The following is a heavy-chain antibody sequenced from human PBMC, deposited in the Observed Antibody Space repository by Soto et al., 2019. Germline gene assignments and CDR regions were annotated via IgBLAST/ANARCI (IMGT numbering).Heavy chain of an antibody. J-gene: IGHJ6*02. Sequence: AASVKVSCKASGYTFTSYGISWVRQAPGQGLEWMGWISAYNGNTNYAQKLQGRVTMTTDTSTSTAYMELRSLRSDDTAVYYCARGLLGIAARPYYYYGMDVWGQGTTVTVSS. CDR1: GYTFTSYG. CDR3: ARGLLGIAARPYYYYGMDV. V-gene: IGHV1-18*01. D-gene: IGHD6-6*01. CDR2: ISAYNGNT.